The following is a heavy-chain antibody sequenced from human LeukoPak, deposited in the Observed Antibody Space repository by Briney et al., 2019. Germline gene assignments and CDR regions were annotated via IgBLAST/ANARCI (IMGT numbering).Heavy chain of an antibody. V-gene: IGHV4-34*01. D-gene: IGHD2-2*02. CDR1: GGSFSGYY. Sequence: SETLSLTCAVYGGSFSGYYWSWIRQPPGKGLEWIGEINHSGSTNYNPSLKSRVTISVDTSKNQFSLKLSSVTAADTAVYYCARAYCSSTSCYNLRWFGPWGQGTLVTVSS. CDR3: ARAYCSSTSCYNLRWFGP. CDR2: INHSGST. J-gene: IGHJ5*02.